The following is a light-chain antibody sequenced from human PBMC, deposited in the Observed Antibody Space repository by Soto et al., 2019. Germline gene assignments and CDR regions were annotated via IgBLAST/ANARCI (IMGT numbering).Light chain of an antibody. CDR2: DVS. Sequence: QSALTQPRSVSGSPGQSVTISCTGTSSDVGGYNYVSWYQQHPGKAPKLMIYDVSQRPSGVPDRFSGSKSGNTASLIISGLQADDDADYFCCSYAGSYSWVFGGGTKVTVL. CDR3: CSYAGSYSWV. V-gene: IGLV2-11*01. CDR1: SSDVGGYNY. J-gene: IGLJ3*02.